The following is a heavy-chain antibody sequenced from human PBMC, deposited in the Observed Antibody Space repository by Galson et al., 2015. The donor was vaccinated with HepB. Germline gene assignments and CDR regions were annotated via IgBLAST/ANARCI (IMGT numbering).Heavy chain of an antibody. V-gene: IGHV3-23*01. CDR1: GLTFRSYA. CDR3: AKSRAHFYGMDV. Sequence: SGAEVTKPGGSLRLSCAASGLTFRSYAMNWVRQAPGRGLEWVSVISGSGDSTYYADSVKGRFTISRDNSKNTLYLEMNSLRAEDTAVYYCAKSRAHFYGMDVWGQGTTVTVSS. J-gene: IGHJ6*02. D-gene: IGHD3-10*01. CDR2: ISGSGDST.